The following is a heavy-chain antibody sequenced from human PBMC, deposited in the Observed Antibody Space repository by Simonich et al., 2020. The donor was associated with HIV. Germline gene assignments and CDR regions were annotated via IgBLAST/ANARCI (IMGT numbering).Heavy chain of an antibody. CDR1: GGSFSGYY. V-gene: IGHV4-34*01. D-gene: IGHD3-3*02. Sequence: QVQLQQWGAGLLKPSETLSLTCAVYGGSFSGYYWSWIRQPPGKGLEWIGEINHSGTTTYNPSLKSRVTISRDTSKNQFSLKLSSVTAADTAIYYCARVIFVTSAGFDYWGQGTLVTVSS. CDR3: ARVIFVTSAGFDY. J-gene: IGHJ4*02. CDR2: INHSGTT.